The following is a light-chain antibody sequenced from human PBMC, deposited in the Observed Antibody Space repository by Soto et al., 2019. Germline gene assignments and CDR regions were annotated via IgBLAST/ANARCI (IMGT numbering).Light chain of an antibody. CDR2: DAS. V-gene: IGKV3-11*01. J-gene: IGKJ4*01. CDR1: QSINRH. Sequence: EIVLTQSPATLSLSPGERATLSCRASQSINRHLAWYRQKPGQAPRLLIYDASNRATGIPARFSGSGSGTDLTLTISSLEHEDFGVYYCQQRSNWPPVTFGGGTKVEIK. CDR3: QQRSNWPPVT.